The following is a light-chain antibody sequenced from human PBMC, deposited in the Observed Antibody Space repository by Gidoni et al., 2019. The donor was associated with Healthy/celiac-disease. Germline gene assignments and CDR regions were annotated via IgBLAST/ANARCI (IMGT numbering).Light chain of an antibody. V-gene: IGKV3-20*01. Sequence: EVVLTQSPGTLSLSPGERATLSCRASQSITASYLGWYQQRPGQAPRLLMSGASSRASGIPGRFSGSGSGTDFTLTISRLEPEDFAVYFCQHYGPSPVFGGGTKVEIK. CDR3: QHYGPSPV. CDR2: GAS. J-gene: IGKJ4*01. CDR1: QSITASY.